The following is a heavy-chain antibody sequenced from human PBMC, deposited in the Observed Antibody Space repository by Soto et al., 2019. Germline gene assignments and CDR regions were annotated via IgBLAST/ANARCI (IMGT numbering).Heavy chain of an antibody. V-gene: IGHV2-70*11. CDR2: IDWDDDE. J-gene: IGHJ4*02. CDR1: GFPLSTSRMC. D-gene: IGHD2-21*01. CDR3: ARSIAIRAPHDY. Sequence: SGPTLVHPTHTLTLTCTFSGFPLSTSRMCVSWIRQPPGKALEWLARIDWDDDEYYSPSLKTRLTISKDTSKNQVVLTMTNMDPVDTGTYFCARSIAIRAPHDYWGEGTLVTVSS.